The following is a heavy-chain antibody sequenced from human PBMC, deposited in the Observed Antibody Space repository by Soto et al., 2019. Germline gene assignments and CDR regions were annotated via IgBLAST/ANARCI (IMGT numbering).Heavy chain of an antibody. J-gene: IGHJ6*02. CDR2: IYYNGST. CDR1: GGSISSAGYY. D-gene: IGHD4-4*01. CDR3: ARGDTVSGMDV. Sequence: PSETLSLTCTVSGGSISSAGYYWSWICQRPGKGLEWMGYIYYNGSTYYNPSLKSRVTISVDTSKNQFSLKLSSVTAADTAVYYCARGDTVSGMDVWGQGTTVTVSS. V-gene: IGHV4-31*03.